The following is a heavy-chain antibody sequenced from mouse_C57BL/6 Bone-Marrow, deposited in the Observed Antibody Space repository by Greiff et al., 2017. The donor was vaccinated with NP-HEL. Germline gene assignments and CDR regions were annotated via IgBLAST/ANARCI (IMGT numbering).Heavy chain of an antibody. CDR2: IYPGDGDT. V-gene: IGHV1-82*01. CDR1: GYAFSSSW. D-gene: IGHD1-1*01. J-gene: IGHJ4*01. Sequence: QVQLQQSGPELVKPGASVKISCKASGYAFSSSWMNWVKQRPGKGLEWIGRIYPGDGDTNYNRKFKGKATLTADKSSSTAYMQLSSLTSEDTAVYYCARSGATKDYWGQGTSVTVSS. CDR3: ARSGATKDY.